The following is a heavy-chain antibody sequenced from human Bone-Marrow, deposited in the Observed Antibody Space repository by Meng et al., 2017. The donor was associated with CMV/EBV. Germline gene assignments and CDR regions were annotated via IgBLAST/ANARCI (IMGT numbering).Heavy chain of an antibody. V-gene: IGHV4-59*01. CDR3: ARVKDFWSGYYTLYFDY. J-gene: IGHJ4*02. CDR2: IYYSGST. CDR1: DGSISSYY. Sequence: GSLRLSCTVSDGSISSYYWSWIRQPPGKGLEWIGYIYYSGSTNYNPSLKSRVTISVDTSKNQFSLKLSSVTAADTAVYYCARVKDFWSGYYTLYFDYWGQGTLVTVSS. D-gene: IGHD3-3*01.